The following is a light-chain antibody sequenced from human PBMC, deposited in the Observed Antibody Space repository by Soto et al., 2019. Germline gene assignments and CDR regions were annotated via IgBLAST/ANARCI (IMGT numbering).Light chain of an antibody. V-gene: IGKV3-20*01. CDR3: QQYGSWPVT. CDR2: AAS. Sequence: EIVLTQSPGTLALSPGDRGTLSCRASQSVGSRFLAWYQQKPGQAPRFLIYAASTRATGIPDRISGTGSGTDFTLTISRLEPEDFAVYYCQQYGSWPVTFGQGTRLEIK. J-gene: IGKJ5*01. CDR1: QSVGSRF.